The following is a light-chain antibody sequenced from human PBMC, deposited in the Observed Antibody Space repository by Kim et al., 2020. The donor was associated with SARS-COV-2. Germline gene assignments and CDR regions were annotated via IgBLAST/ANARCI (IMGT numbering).Light chain of an antibody. V-gene: IGLV3-9*01. CDR3: QVWDSSTV. J-gene: IGLJ2*01. CDR2: RDN. Sequence: VSVALGQTARITGGGNNIGSKNVHWYQQKPGQAPVLLIYRDNTRPSGIPERFSGSNSGNAATLTVSRAQAGDEADYYCQVWDSSTVFGGGTQLTVL. CDR1: NIGSKN.